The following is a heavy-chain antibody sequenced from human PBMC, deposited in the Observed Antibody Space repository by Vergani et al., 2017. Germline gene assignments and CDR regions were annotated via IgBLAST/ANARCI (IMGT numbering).Heavy chain of an antibody. V-gene: IGHV4-61*01. D-gene: IGHD6-13*01. CDR1: GGSVSSGSYY. Sequence: QVQLQESGPGLVKPSETLSLTCTVSGGSVSSGSYYWSWIRQPPGKGLEWIGYIYYSGSTNYNPSLKSRVTISVDTSKNQFSLKLGSVTAADTAVYYCAREEGDSSSWYGASYFDYWGQGTLVTVSS. CDR2: IYYSGST. CDR3: AREEGDSSSWYGASYFDY. J-gene: IGHJ4*02.